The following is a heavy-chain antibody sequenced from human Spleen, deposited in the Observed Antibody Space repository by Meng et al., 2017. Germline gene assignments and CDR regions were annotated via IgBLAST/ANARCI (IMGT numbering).Heavy chain of an antibody. D-gene: IGHD6-13*01. CDR2: INHSGST. CDR3: ARGLRPGAAADI. CDR1: GGSFSGYY. J-gene: IGHJ4*02. Sequence: QVQLQQWVAGLLKPSETLSLTVAVYGGSFSGYYWSWIRQPPGKGLEWIGEINHSGSTNYNPSLKSRVTISVDTSKNQFSLKLSSVTAADTAVYYCARGLRPGAAADIWGQGTLVTVSS. V-gene: IGHV4-34*01.